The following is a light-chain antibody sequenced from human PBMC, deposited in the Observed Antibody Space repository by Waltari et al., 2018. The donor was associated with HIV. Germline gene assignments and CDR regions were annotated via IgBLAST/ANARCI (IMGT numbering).Light chain of an antibody. CDR3: QSYDSSLSGPVV. CDR2: GNS. Sequence: QSVLTQPPSVSGAPGPTVTISCTGSSSTIGAGYDVPWYQQLPGTAPKLLIYGNSNRPSGVPDRFSGSKSGTSASLAITGLQAEDEADYYCQSYDSSLSGPVVFGGGTKLTVL. J-gene: IGLJ2*01. CDR1: SSTIGAGYD. V-gene: IGLV1-40*01.